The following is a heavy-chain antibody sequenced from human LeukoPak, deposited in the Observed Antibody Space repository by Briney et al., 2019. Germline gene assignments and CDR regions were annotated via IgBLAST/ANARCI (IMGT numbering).Heavy chain of an antibody. CDR2: ISFDGRNK. CDR3: VRDDSYSLR. Sequence: PGGSLRLSCAASGFTFSSYAMHWVRQAPGKGLEWVAVISFDGRNKYHADSVKGRFTISRDNSKNTLSLQMNSLRAEDTAVYYCVRDDSYSLRWGQGTLVTVSS. J-gene: IGHJ4*02. CDR1: GFTFSSYA. D-gene: IGHD2-21*02. V-gene: IGHV3-30*04.